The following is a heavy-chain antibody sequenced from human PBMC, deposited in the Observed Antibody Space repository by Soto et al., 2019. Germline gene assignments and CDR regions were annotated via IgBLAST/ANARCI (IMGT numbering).Heavy chain of an antibody. CDR2: IYHSGSP. V-gene: IGHV4-30-2*01. CDR1: GGSISSGGYS. J-gene: IGHJ5*02. Sequence: PSETLSLTCAVSGGSISSGGYSWGWIRQPPGKGMEWIGYIYHSGSPYYNPSLKSRVTISVDRSKNQFSLKLSSVTAADTAVYYCARVPSPWGQRTLVTVSS. CDR3: ARVPSP.